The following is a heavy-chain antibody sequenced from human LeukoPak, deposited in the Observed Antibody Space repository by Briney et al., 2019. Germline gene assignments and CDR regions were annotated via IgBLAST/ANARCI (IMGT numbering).Heavy chain of an antibody. CDR2: IYITGST. CDR1: GGSITSYY. J-gene: IGHJ5*02. CDR3: ARDSGTTGEVKLDP. D-gene: IGHD3-10*01. V-gene: IGHV4-4*07. Sequence: SETLSLTCTVSGGSITSYYWSWIRQSAGKGLEWIGRIYITGSTTYNPSLKSRVTMSLDTSKNQFSLKLSSVTAADTAVYYCARDSGTTGEVKLDPWGQGTLVTVSS.